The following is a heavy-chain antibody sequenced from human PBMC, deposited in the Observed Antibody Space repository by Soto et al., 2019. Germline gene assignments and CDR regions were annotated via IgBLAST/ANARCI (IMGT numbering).Heavy chain of an antibody. Sequence: PGGPLRLSCAASGFTFSSFSMNWVRQAPGKGLEWVSYISSSSSTIYYADSVKGRFTISRDNAKNSLYLQMNSLRDEDTAVYYCARRGSIAARPRDNYYYYYGMDVWGQGTTVTVSS. CDR3: ARRGSIAARPRDNYYYYYGMDV. J-gene: IGHJ6*02. CDR2: ISSSSSTI. D-gene: IGHD6-6*01. CDR1: GFTFSSFS. V-gene: IGHV3-48*02.